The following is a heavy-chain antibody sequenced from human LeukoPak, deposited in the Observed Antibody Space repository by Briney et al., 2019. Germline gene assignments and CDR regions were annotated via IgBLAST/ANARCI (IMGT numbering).Heavy chain of an antibody. V-gene: IGHV3-23*01. CDR2: ISWSRGST. D-gene: IGHD6-13*01. Sequence: PGGSLRLSCAASGFTFRNYAMSWVRQAPGKGLEWVSGISWSRGSTSYADAVKGRFTISRDNSKNTVYLQMNSLRAEDTAVYYCAKCRSSPGSTSSWAIFDYWGQGTLVTVSS. CDR3: AKCRSSPGSTSSWAIFDY. CDR1: GFTFRNYA. J-gene: IGHJ4*02.